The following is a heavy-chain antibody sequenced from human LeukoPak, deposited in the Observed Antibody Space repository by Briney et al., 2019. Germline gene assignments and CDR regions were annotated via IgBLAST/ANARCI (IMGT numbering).Heavy chain of an antibody. CDR3: ASATFSNWFYFDQ. Sequence: PGGSLRLSCEASGFTFSSFGMHWVRQAPGKGLEWVAFIRHDGSDKYYGDSVKGRFTTSRDNSNNTLFLQMNSLRAEDTSTYYCASATFSNWFYFDQWGQGTLVTVSS. J-gene: IGHJ4*02. V-gene: IGHV3-30*02. D-gene: IGHD6-13*01. CDR1: GFTFSSFG. CDR2: IRHDGSDK.